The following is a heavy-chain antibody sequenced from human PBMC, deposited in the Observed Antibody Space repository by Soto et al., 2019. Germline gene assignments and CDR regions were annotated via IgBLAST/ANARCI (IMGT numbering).Heavy chain of an antibody. CDR2: ISAYNGHT. Sequence: QVQLVQSGAEVKKPGASVKVSCKASGYTFANYAVSWVRQAPGQGLEWMGWISAYNGHTNYAQTLQGRVTMTTDTTTSTAYMELRSLRSDDTAVYYCAREPYSYGYYYYFDYWGQGTLLTVSS. CDR1: GYTFANYA. J-gene: IGHJ4*02. V-gene: IGHV1-18*01. CDR3: AREPYSYGYYYYFDY. D-gene: IGHD5-18*01.